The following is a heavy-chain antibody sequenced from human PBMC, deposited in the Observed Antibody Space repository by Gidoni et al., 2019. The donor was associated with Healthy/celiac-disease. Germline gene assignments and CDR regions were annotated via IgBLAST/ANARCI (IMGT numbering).Heavy chain of an antibody. J-gene: IGHJ3*02. Sequence: QLQLQESGPGLVKPSETLSLTCTVSGGSISSSSYYCGWIRQTPGQGLEWIGSIYSSGSTYYNPSLKSRVTIYVDTSKNQFSLKLSSVTAADTAVYYCARQRYYYDSSGYHHLHDAFDIWGQGTMVTVSS. CDR3: ARQRYYYDSSGYHHLHDAFDI. D-gene: IGHD3-22*01. CDR1: GGSISSSSYY. V-gene: IGHV4-39*01. CDR2: IYSSGST.